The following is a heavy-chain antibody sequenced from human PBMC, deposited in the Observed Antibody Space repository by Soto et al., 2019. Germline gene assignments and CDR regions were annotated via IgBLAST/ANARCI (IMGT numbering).Heavy chain of an antibody. V-gene: IGHV1-69*13. D-gene: IGHD2-15*01. CDR2: IIPIFGTA. CDR3: AREELCSGGSCYSGFDY. Sequence: SVNVSCKSSGGTFSSYSISWVRQAPGQGLEWMGGIIPIFGTANYAQKFQGRVTITADESTSTAYMELSSLRSEDTAVYYCAREELCSGGSCYSGFDYWGQGTLVTVSS. J-gene: IGHJ4*02. CDR1: GGTFSSYS.